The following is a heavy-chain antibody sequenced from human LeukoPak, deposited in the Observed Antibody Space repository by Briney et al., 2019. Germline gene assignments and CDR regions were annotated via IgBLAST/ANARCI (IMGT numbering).Heavy chain of an antibody. V-gene: IGHV3-48*03. CDR3: ARDRWFGPAD. D-gene: IGHD3-10*01. Sequence: PGGSLRLSCAASGFTFSSYEMNWVRQAPGKGLEWVSYISSSGSTIYYADSVKGRFTISRDNAKNSLYLQMNSLRAEDTAVYYCARDRWFGPADWGQGTLVTVSS. CDR1: GFTFSSYE. CDR2: ISSSGSTI. J-gene: IGHJ4*02.